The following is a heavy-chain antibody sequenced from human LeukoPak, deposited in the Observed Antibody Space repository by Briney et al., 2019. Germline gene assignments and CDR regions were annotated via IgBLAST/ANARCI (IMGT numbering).Heavy chain of an antibody. D-gene: IGHD6-13*01. CDR1: GGSISSGSYY. CDR3: ARDPSVAAAGNNWFDP. CDR2: IYYSGST. J-gene: IGHJ5*02. V-gene: IGHV4-39*07. Sequence: NASEALSLTCTVSGGSISSGSYYWGWIRQPPGKGLEWIGSIYYSGSTYNNPSIKSRVLKSRVTISVDTSKNQFSLELNSVTAADTAVYYCARDPSVAAAGNNWFDPWGQGTLVTVSS.